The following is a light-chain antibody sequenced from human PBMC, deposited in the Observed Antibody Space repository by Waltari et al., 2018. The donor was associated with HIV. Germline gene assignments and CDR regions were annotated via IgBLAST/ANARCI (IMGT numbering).Light chain of an antibody. V-gene: IGLV6-57*04. J-gene: IGLJ2*01. Sequence: NFMLTQPHSVSESPGKTVTISCTRSSGDIASNYVRWYQLRPGSAPPNLSYGHSQRPSGVPDRFSGSIDSSSNSASLTISGLKTEDEADYYCQSYDTDTHAIFGGGTKLTVL. CDR3: QSYDTDTHAI. CDR2: GHS. CDR1: SGDIASNY.